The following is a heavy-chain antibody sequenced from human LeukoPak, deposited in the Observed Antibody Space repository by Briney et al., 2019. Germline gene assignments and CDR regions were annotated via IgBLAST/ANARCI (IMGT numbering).Heavy chain of an antibody. Sequence: KTSETLSLTCTVYGGSFSGYYWSWIRLPPGKGLEWIGEINHSGSTNYNPSLKSRVTISVDTSKNQFSLKLSSVTAADTAVYYCARGRYYDFWSGYFYGVYFDYWGQGTLVTVSS. CDR2: INHSGST. V-gene: IGHV4-34*01. CDR1: GGSFSGYY. CDR3: ARGRYYDFWSGYFYGVYFDY. D-gene: IGHD3-3*01. J-gene: IGHJ4*02.